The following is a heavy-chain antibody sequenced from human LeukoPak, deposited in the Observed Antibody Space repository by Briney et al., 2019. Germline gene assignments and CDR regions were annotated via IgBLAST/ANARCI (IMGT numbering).Heavy chain of an antibody. V-gene: IGHV4-39*07. CDR3: ARGDYYDGGGRNWFDP. Sequence: SETLSLTCTVSGGSISSSNHYWGWIRQPPGRGLQWIGSIYYSGSTYYNPSLKSRVTISADTSKNQLSLRLSSVTAADTAVYYCARGDYYDGGGRNWFDPWGQGTLVTVSS. CDR2: IYYSGST. J-gene: IGHJ5*02. CDR1: GGSISSSNHY. D-gene: IGHD3-16*01.